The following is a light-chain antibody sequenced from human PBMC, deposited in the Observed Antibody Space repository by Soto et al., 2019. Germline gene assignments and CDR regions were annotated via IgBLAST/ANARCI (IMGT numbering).Light chain of an antibody. CDR2: DAS. CDR3: QQYNGYSYT. V-gene: IGKV1-5*01. CDR1: QSISSW. J-gene: IGKJ2*01. Sequence: DIQMTQSPSTLSASVGDRVTITCRASQSISSWLAWYHQKPGKAPNLLIYDASSLASGVPSRFSGSGSGTEFTLTICGLQSDDLAAYYGQQYNGYSYTFGQGTKLEIK.